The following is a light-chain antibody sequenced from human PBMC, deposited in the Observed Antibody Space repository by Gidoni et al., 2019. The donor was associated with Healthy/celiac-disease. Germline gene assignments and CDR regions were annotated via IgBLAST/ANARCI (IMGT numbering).Light chain of an antibody. V-gene: IGKV4-1*01. CDR1: QSVLDSSNNRNY. CDR2: WAS. Sequence: DIVMTQSPDSLAVSLVERATINCTSSQSVLDSSNNRNYLAWYQQKPGQPPKLLIYWASTRESGVPDRFSGSGSGTDFTLTISSLQAEDVAVYYCQQYYSTPLTFGGGTKVEIK. J-gene: IGKJ4*01. CDR3: QQYYSTPLT.